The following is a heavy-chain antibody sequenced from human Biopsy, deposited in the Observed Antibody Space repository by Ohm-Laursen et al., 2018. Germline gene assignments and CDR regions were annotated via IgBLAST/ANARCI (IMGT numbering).Heavy chain of an antibody. CDR2: ITTDSGRI. CDR1: GFTLSDG. J-gene: IGHJ4*02. V-gene: IGHV3-23*01. D-gene: IGHD5-12*01. CDR3: ARHLRYNDY. Sequence: SLRLSCTASGFTLSDGMTCFRQAPGQGLEGVSSITTDSGRIFYADSVRGRFTISRDNSKNTLYLQMNSLRAEDTAEYYCARHLRYNDYWGQGTLVTVSS.